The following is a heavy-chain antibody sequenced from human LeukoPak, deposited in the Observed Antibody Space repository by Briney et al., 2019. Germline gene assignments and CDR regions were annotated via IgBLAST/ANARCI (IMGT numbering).Heavy chain of an antibody. V-gene: IGHV3-23*01. CDR2: FSGSGGNT. CDR1: GFTFTNYA. J-gene: IGHJ4*02. Sequence: PGGSLRLSCAASGFTFTNYAMSWVRQAPGKGLEWVSAFSGSGGNTYYADSVKGRFTISRDNSKNTLYLQMNSLRAEDTAVYYCAKEYYDFWSGYPHDYWGQGTLVTVSS. CDR3: AKEYYDFWSGYPHDY. D-gene: IGHD3-3*01.